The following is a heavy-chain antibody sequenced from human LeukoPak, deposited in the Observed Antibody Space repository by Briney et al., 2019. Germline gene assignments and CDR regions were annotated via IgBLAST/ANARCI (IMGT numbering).Heavy chain of an antibody. CDR3: ARGVVVAADYYDMDV. D-gene: IGHD2-15*01. J-gene: IGHJ6*02. CDR2: IIPIFGTA. CDR1: GGTFSSYA. Sequence: ASVKVSCKASGGTFSSYAISWVRQAPGQGLEWMGGIIPIFGTANYAQKFQGRVTITADESTSTAYMELSSLRSEDTAVYYCARGVVVAADYYDMDVWGQGTTVTVSS. V-gene: IGHV1-69*13.